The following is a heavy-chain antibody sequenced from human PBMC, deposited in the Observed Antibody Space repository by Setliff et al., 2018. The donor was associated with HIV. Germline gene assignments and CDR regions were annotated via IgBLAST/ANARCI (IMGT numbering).Heavy chain of an antibody. J-gene: IGHJ5*01. Sequence: PSETLSLTCTVSGGSISSGTYYWSWIRQPAGKGLEWIGHIYTDGSTNFNPSLRSRVTISADTPKNQLSLKLTSVTAADTAVYYCAMLDTSDYFRNNWFDSWGQGTLGTVSS. V-gene: IGHV4-61*09. D-gene: IGHD3-22*01. CDR2: IYTDGST. CDR3: AMLDTSDYFRNNWFDS. CDR1: GGSISSGTYY.